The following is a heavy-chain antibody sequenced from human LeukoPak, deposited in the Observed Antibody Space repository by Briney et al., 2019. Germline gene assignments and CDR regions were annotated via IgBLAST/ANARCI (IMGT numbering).Heavy chain of an antibody. CDR2: IKEDGTEK. CDR1: GFAFSNYW. D-gene: IGHD3-16*02. V-gene: IGHV3-7*01. J-gene: IGHJ4*02. CDR3: ARGRSEGLY. Sequence: GGSLRLSCAASGFAFSNYWMSWVRQAPGEGLEWVAIIKEDGTEKYYVDSVKGRFTISRDSAKSSLYLQMNSLRAEDTAVYFCARGRSEGLYWGQGTLVAVSS.